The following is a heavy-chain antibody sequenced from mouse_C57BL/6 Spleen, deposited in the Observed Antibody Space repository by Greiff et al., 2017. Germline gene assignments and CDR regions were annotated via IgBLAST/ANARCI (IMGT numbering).Heavy chain of an antibody. V-gene: IGHV1-81*01. CDR1: GYTFTSYG. CDR2: IYPRSGNT. CDR3: AAGLFYAMDY. J-gene: IGHJ4*01. Sequence: VQLQPSGAELARPGASVKLSCKASGYTFTSYGISWVKQRTGQGLEWIGEIYPRSGNTYYNEKFKGKATLTADKSSSTAYMELRSLTSEDSAVYFCAAGLFYAMDYWGQGTSVTVSS.